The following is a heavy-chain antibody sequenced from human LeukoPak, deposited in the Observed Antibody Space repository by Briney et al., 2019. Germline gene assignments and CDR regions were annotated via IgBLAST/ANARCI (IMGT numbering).Heavy chain of an antibody. V-gene: IGHV3-23*01. Sequence: GGSLRLSCAASGFTFSGYAMSWVRQAPGKGLEWVSDISGGGATTFYADSVKGRFTISRDNSKNTLYLQLSSLRAEDTAVYYCAKSTGYSTTGRDFDSWGRGTLVTVSS. CDR3: AKSTGYSTTGRDFDS. CDR1: GFTFSGYA. CDR2: ISGGGATT. J-gene: IGHJ4*02. D-gene: IGHD6-13*01.